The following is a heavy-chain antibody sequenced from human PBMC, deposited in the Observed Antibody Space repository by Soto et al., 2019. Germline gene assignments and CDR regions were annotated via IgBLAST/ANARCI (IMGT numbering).Heavy chain of an antibody. CDR2: IYYSGST. J-gene: IGHJ4*02. Sequence: QLQLQESGPGLVKPSETLSLTCTVSGGSISSSSYYWGWIRQPPGKGLEWIGSIYYSGSTYYNPSLKSRVTIAVDTSKNQFSLQLSSVTAADTAVYYCVLGYCSSTSCYGDVDYWGQGTLVTVSS. V-gene: IGHV4-39*01. CDR1: GGSISSSSYY. D-gene: IGHD2-2*01. CDR3: VLGYCSSTSCYGDVDY.